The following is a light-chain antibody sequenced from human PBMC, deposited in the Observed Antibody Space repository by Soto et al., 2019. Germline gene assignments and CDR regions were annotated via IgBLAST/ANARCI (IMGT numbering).Light chain of an antibody. CDR3: CSYGGSYTFYVV. J-gene: IGLJ2*01. V-gene: IGLV2-11*01. CDR2: DVS. Sequence: QSALTQPRSVSGSPGQSVTISCTGTSSDVGAYNYVSWYQQHPGKAPKLMIYDVSKRPSGVPDRFSGSKSGNTASLTISGLQAEDEADYYCCSYGGSYTFYVVFGGGTKLTVL. CDR1: SSDVGAYNY.